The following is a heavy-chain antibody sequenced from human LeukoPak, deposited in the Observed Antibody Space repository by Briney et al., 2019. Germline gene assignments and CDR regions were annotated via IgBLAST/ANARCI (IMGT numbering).Heavy chain of an antibody. Sequence: PSETLSLTCTVSGGSISSSSDYWGWIRQPPGKGLEWIGEINHSGSTNYNPSLKSRVTISVDTSKNQFSLKLSSVTAADTAVYYCARGFGAYSSNWYEYYFDYWGQGTRVTVSS. CDR3: ARGFGAYSSNWYEYYFDY. V-gene: IGHV4-39*07. CDR2: INHSGST. D-gene: IGHD6-13*01. CDR1: GGSISSSSDY. J-gene: IGHJ4*02.